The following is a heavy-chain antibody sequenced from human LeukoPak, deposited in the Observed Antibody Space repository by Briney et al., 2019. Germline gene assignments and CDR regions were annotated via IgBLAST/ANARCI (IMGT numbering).Heavy chain of an antibody. J-gene: IGHJ6*03. V-gene: IGHV4-38-2*02. CDR2: IYHSGST. CDR3: ARALKYYYYYYMDV. Sequence: PSETLSLTCTVSGYSISSGYYWGWIRQPPGKGLEWIGSIYHSGSTNYNPSLKSRVTISVDTSKNQFSLKLSSVTAADTAVYYCARALKYYYYYYMDVWGKGTTVTVSS. CDR1: GYSISSGYY.